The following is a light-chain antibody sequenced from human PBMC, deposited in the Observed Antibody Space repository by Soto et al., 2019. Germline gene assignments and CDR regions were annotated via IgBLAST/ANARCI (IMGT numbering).Light chain of an antibody. CDR2: WAS. J-gene: IGKJ2*01. Sequence: DIVMTQSPDSLAVSLGERATINCKSSQSVLYSAINKNYLTWYQQKAGQPPKVLIYWASTRESGVPDRFSGSGSGTDFTLTISSLQAEDVAVYYCQQYYSTPYTVGRGTKLEIK. CDR1: QSVLYSAINKNY. V-gene: IGKV4-1*01. CDR3: QQYYSTPYT.